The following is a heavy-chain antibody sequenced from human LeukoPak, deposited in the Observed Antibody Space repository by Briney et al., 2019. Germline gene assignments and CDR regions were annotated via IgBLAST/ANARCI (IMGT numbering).Heavy chain of an antibody. CDR2: IYTSGST. Sequence: SETLSLTCTVSGGSLSSYYWSWIRQPAGKGLEWVGRIYTSGSTNYNPSLKSRVTMSVDTSKNQFSLKLSSVTAADTAVYYCARLSATLSLWAPFDYWGQGTLVTVSS. CDR3: ARLSATLSLWAPFDY. D-gene: IGHD5-18*01. V-gene: IGHV4-4*07. CDR1: GGSLSSYY. J-gene: IGHJ4*02.